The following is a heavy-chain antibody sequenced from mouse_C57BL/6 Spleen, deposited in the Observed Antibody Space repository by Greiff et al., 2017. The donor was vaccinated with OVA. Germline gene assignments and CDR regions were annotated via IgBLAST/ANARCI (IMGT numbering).Heavy chain of an antibody. V-gene: IGHV1-81*01. CDR3: AIWGGFAY. J-gene: IGHJ3*01. CDR1: GYTFTSYG. D-gene: IGHD1-1*02. CDR2: IYPRSGNT. Sequence: QVQLKESGAELARPGASVKLSCKASGYTFTSYGISWVKQRTGQGLEWIGEIYPRSGNTYYNEKFKGKATLTADKSSSTAYMELRSLTSEDSAVYFCAIWGGFAYWGQGTLVTVSA.